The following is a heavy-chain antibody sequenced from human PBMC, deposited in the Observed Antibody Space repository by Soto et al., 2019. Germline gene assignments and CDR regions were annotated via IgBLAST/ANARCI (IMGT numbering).Heavy chain of an antibody. CDR3: ARDRLVVVVAASGYSYGLRKDYFDY. V-gene: IGHV4-34*01. J-gene: IGHJ4*02. CDR1: GGSFSGYY. CDR2: INHSGST. Sequence: PSETLSLTCAVYGGSFSGYYWSWIRQPPGKGLEWIGEINHSGSTNYNPSLKSRVTISVDTSKNQFSLKLSSVTAADTAVYYCARDRLVVVVAASGYSYGLRKDYFDYWGQGTLVTVSS. D-gene: IGHD2-15*01.